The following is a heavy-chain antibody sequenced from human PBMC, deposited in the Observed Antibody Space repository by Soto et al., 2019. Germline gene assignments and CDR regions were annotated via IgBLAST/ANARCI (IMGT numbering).Heavy chain of an antibody. V-gene: IGHV1-69*13. Sequence: ASVKVSCKASGYTFTSYGISWVRQAPGQGLEWMGGIIPIFGTANYAQKFQGRVTITADESTSTAYMELSSLRSEDTAVYYCARDRRGSGYEDYYYYGMDVWGQGTTVTVS. J-gene: IGHJ6*02. CDR1: GYTFTSYG. CDR3: ARDRRGSGYEDYYYYGMDV. CDR2: IIPIFGTA. D-gene: IGHD5-12*01.